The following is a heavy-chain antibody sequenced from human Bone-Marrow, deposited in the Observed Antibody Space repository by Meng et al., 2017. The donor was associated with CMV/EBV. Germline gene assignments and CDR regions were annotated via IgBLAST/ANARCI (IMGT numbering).Heavy chain of an antibody. CDR3: ARETVWESYYFDY. CDR2: ISYDRSNK. Sequence: GESLKISCAASGFTFSSYAMHWVRQAPGKGLEWVAVISYDRSNKYYADSVKGRFTISRDNSKNTLYLQMNSLRAEDTAVYYCARETVWESYYFDYWGQGTLVTVSS. CDR1: GFTFSSYA. V-gene: IGHV3-30-3*01. J-gene: IGHJ4*02. D-gene: IGHD3-16*01.